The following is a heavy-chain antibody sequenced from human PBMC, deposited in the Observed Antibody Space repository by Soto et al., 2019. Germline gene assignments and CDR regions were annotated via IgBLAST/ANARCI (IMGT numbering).Heavy chain of an antibody. Sequence: PGGSLRLFCAGSGYNFGGFWMHWVRQAPGKGLVWVSRIDNGGTNTVYADAVKGRFTISRDNANNTLYLQMNSLRAEDTAVYYCAKDRGRPDAFNIWVQGTMVTVS. V-gene: IGHV3-74*01. D-gene: IGHD3-10*01. J-gene: IGHJ3*02. CDR3: AKDRGRPDAFNI. CDR2: IDNGGTNT. CDR1: GYNFGGFW.